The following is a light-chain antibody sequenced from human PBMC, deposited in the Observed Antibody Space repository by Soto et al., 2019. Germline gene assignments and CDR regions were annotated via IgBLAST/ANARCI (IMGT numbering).Light chain of an antibody. J-gene: IGLJ3*02. CDR3: ALYMGSGIWV. V-gene: IGLV8-61*01. CDR1: SGSVSTNYY. Sequence: QAVVTQEPSFSVSPGGTVTLTCGLSSGSVSTNYYPSWYQQTPGQAPRTLMHSSNTRSSGVPDRFSGSILGNKAALTITGAQADDEADYYWALYMGSGIWVFGGGTELTVL. CDR2: SSN.